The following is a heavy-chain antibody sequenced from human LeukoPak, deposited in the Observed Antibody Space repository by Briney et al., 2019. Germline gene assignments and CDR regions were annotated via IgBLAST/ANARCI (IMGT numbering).Heavy chain of an antibody. CDR1: GGSFSGYY. D-gene: IGHD6-6*01. CDR3: ARLRSAARLDY. Sequence: SETLSLTCAVYGGSFSGYYWSWIRQPPGKGLEWIGEINHSGSTNYNPSLKSRVTISVDTSKNQFSLKLSSVTAADTAVYYCARLRSAARLDYWGQGTLVTVSS. J-gene: IGHJ4*02. CDR2: INHSGST. V-gene: IGHV4-34*01.